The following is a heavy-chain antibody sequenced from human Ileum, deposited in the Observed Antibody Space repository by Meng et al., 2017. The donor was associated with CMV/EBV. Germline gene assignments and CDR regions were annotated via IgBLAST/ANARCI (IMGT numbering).Heavy chain of an antibody. CDR2: INHSGST. Sequence: LSITCAVYGGSCSGYYWSWIRQPPGKGLEWIGEINHSGSTNYNPSLKSRVTISVDTSKNQFSLKLSSVTAADTAVYYCAREVWARLNYWGQGTLVTVSS. D-gene: IGHD3-16*01. CDR3: AREVWARLNY. V-gene: IGHV4-34*01. CDR1: GGSCSGYY. J-gene: IGHJ4*02.